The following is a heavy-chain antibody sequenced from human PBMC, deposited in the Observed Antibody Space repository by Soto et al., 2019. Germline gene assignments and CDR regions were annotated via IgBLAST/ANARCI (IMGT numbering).Heavy chain of an antibody. Sequence: DVQLVETGGELIQPGGSLRLSCAASGFTVSSKYMSWVRQAPGKGLEWVSVIWSAGLIYYADSVRGRFTISRDISENTVSLQMNSLRVEDTALYYCVRTACVINNCSYRGVRWGQGTLVTV. D-gene: IGHD1-20*01. CDR2: IWSAGLI. J-gene: IGHJ4*02. CDR1: GFTVSSKY. V-gene: IGHV3-53*02. CDR3: VRTACVINNCSYRGVR.